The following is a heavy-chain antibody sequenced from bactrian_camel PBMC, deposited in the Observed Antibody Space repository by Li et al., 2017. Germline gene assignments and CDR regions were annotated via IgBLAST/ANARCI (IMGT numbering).Heavy chain of an antibody. Sequence: DVQLVESGGGLVQPGGSLRLSCAASGFTFSSYYMSWVRQAPGKGLEWVSNIYSGGGATNYADSVKGRFTVSGDNAKNTVYLQMNSLKAEDTAVYYCVRHLVGVSNYWGQGTQVTVS. V-gene: IGHV3S40*01. CDR2: IYSGGGAT. J-gene: IGHJ4*01. D-gene: IGHD5*01. CDR1: GFTFSSYY. CDR3: VRHLVGVSNY.